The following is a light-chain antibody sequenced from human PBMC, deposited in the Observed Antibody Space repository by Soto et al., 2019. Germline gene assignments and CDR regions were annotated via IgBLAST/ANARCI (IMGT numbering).Light chain of an antibody. CDR1: SSDVGGYKF. Sequence: QSALTQPASVSGSPGQSITISFTVTSSDVGGYKFVSWYQQHPGKVPKLLIYEVTNRPSGVSNRFSGSKSGNTASLTISGLQAEDEADYYCSSYAGSSPLYVFGTGTKVTVL. V-gene: IGLV2-14*01. J-gene: IGLJ1*01. CDR2: EVT. CDR3: SSYAGSSPLYV.